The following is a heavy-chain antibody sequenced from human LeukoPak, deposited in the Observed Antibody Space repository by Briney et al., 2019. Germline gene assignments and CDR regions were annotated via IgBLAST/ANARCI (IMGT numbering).Heavy chain of an antibody. J-gene: IGHJ4*02. CDR2: IKEDGSEK. CDR1: GFIFSTYW. Sequence: GGSLRLSCGASGFIFSTYWMSWVRQAPGKGLEWMANIKEDGSEKHYVDSVKGRFIISTDSAKNSLYLQMNSLRAEDTAVYYCAKIGQRLALDYWGQGTLVTVSS. CDR3: AKIGQRLALDY. D-gene: IGHD6-25*01. V-gene: IGHV3-7*05.